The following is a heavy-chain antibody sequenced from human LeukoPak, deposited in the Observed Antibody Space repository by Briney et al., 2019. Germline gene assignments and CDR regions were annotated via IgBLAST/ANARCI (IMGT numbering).Heavy chain of an antibody. Sequence: ASVKVSCKASGGTFSSYSISWVRQAPGQGLEWMGGIIPIFDTADYAQKFQGRVTITADEPTSTAYMELSSLRSEDTAVFYCARISLGAIWGYYYGMDVWGQGTTVTVSS. D-gene: IGHD1-26*01. V-gene: IGHV1-69*13. J-gene: IGHJ6*02. CDR1: GGTFSSYS. CDR2: IIPIFDTA. CDR3: ARISLGAIWGYYYGMDV.